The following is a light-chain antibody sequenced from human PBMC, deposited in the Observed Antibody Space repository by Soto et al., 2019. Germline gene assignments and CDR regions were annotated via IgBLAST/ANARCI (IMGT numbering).Light chain of an antibody. CDR1: QSVSSTY. CDR2: GAS. V-gene: IGKV3D-20*02. J-gene: IGKJ1*01. Sequence: EIVLTQSPGTLSLSPGEGATLSCRAAQSVSSTYLSWYQQKPGHAPSLLIYGASSRATGIPDRFSGSGSGTDFTLTISSLEPEDFAVYYCQQRSNWPKTFGQGTKVDIK. CDR3: QQRSNWPKT.